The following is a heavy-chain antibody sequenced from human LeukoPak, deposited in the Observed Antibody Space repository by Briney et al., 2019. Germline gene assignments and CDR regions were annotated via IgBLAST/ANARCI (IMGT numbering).Heavy chain of an antibody. D-gene: IGHD2-15*01. V-gene: IGHV3-23*01. CDR1: GFSLSTYA. CDR2: ISGSGDKT. J-gene: IGHJ6*03. Sequence: PGGSLRLSCAASGFSLSTYALSWVRQAPGGGLEWVAAISGSGDKTYHADSVKGRFTISKDNSENRLSLQMDSLRAEDTAVYFCAKDTTAWWYHRAYMNVWGKRTTVTVSS. CDR3: AKDTTAWWYHRAYMNV.